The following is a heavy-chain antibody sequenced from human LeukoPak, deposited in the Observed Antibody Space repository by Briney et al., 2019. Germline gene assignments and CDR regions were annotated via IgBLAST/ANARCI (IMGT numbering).Heavy chain of an antibody. V-gene: IGHV3-49*03. D-gene: IGHD2-15*01. CDR3: TRGWFPSYYYYMDV. Sequence: GGSLRLSCTASGFTFGDYAMSWFRQAPGKGLEWVGFIRSKAYGGTTEYAASVKGRFTISRADSKSIAYLQMNSLKTEDTAVYYCTRGWFPSYYYYMDVWGKGTTVTVSS. CDR2: IRSKAYGGTT. CDR1: GFTFGDYA. J-gene: IGHJ6*03.